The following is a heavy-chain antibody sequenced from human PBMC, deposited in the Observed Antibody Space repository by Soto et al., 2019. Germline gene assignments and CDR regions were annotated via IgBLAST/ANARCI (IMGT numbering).Heavy chain of an antibody. Sequence: GGSLRLSCAASRFTFSSYWMSWVRQAPGKGREWVANIKLDGSEKYYVDSVKGRFTISRDNAKNSLYLQLNSLRAEDTALYFCAKELRLLIPPNFDYWGQGILVTVSS. V-gene: IGHV3-7*01. CDR2: IKLDGSEK. CDR3: AKELRLLIPPNFDY. CDR1: RFTFSSYW. D-gene: IGHD3-22*01. J-gene: IGHJ4*02.